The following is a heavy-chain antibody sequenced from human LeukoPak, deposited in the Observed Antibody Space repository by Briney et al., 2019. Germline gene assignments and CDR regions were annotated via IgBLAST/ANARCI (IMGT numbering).Heavy chain of an antibody. CDR2: IKQDGSEK. CDR1: GFTFSGSG. Sequence: GGSLRLSCAASGFTFSGSGMHWVRQAPGKGPEWVANIKQDGSEKYYVDSVKGRFTISRDNAKNSLYLQMNSLRAEDTAVYYCARDVSGSYGTIDPWGQGTLVTVSS. D-gene: IGHD1-26*01. J-gene: IGHJ5*02. V-gene: IGHV3-7*01. CDR3: ARDVSGSYGTIDP.